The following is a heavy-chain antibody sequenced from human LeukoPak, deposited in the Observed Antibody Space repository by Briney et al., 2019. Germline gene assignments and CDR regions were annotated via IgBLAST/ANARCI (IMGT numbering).Heavy chain of an antibody. Sequence: SETLCLTCAVSSGSLSGYSWGWIRQPPGKGLEWVGEISHSGITNYNASLKSRVTISLKKSEIQFSLMLSSVTAADTAVYYCTRQSGTVTPIDYWSQGTLVTVSS. D-gene: IGHD4-17*01. CDR3: TRQSGTVTPIDY. J-gene: IGHJ4*02. V-gene: IGHV4-34*01. CDR2: ISHSGIT. CDR1: SGSLSGYS.